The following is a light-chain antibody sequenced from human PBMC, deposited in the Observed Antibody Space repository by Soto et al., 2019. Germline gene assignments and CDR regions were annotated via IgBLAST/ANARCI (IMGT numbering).Light chain of an antibody. CDR2: EVN. J-gene: IGLJ1*01. Sequence: QSALTQPPSASGSPGQSVTISCSGTSSDVGGYNFVSWYQHHPGKAPKLIIYEVNKRPSGVPNRFSGSKSGNTASLTVSGLQAEDEADYYCHSYAGSNIYVFGTGTKVTVL. V-gene: IGLV2-8*01. CDR1: SSDVGGYNF. CDR3: HSYAGSNIYV.